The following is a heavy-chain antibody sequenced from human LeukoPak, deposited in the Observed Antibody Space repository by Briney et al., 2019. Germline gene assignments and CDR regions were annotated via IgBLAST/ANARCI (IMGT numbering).Heavy chain of an antibody. J-gene: IGHJ5*02. V-gene: IGHV3-7*01. CDR2: IKQDGSEK. CDR1: GFTFSSYW. D-gene: IGHD3-3*01. CDR3: ARRSYYDFWSGYYTLHGWFDP. Sequence: GGSLRLSCAASGFTFSSYWMSRVRQAPGKGLEWVANIKQDGSEKYYVDSVKGRFTISRDNAKNSLYLQMNSLRAEDTAVYYCARRSYYDFWSGYYTLHGWFDPWGQGTLVAVSS.